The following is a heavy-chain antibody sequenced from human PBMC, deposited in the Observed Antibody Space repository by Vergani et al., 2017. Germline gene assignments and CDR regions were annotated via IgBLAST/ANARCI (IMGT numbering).Heavy chain of an antibody. CDR3: ARGMFGEPNFGEYYYGMDV. CDR2: ISPDGFST. D-gene: IGHD3-10*02. CDR1: GYTFTAYY. Sequence: QVQLVQSGAEVGKPGASVKISCKASGYTFTAYYIHWVRQAPEQGLEWVGVISPDGFSTFYAQKFQGRVTITRDTSTSPVYVEVTSRRSDDTAVYYCARGMFGEPNFGEYYYGMDVWGQGTTVTVSS. V-gene: IGHV1-46*01. J-gene: IGHJ6*02.